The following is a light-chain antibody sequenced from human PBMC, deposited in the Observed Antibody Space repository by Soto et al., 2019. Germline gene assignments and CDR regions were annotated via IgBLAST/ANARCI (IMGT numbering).Light chain of an antibody. CDR1: SSNIGHSS. Sequence: QSVLTQPPSVSAAPGQKVSISCSGSSSNIGHSSVFWYRQLPGTAPKLVIFDNLNRPSGIPDRFSGSKSGTSATLGVTGLQPGDEADYYCGTWDSSLSAWVFGGGTKLTVL. V-gene: IGLV1-51*01. J-gene: IGLJ3*02. CDR3: GTWDSSLSAWV. CDR2: DNL.